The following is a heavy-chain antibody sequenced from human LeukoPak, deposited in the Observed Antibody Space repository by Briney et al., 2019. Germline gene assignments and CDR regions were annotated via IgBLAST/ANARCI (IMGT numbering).Heavy chain of an antibody. CDR1: GYTFTSYG. V-gene: IGHV1-46*01. CDR3: ARDVPYCGGNCHDAFDI. J-gene: IGHJ3*02. CDR2: IRPIADTT. Sequence: ASVKVSCKASGYTFTSYGISWVRQAPGQGLEWMGIIRPIADTTTYSQKFQGRVTMTRDMSTSTVYMELSSLRSEDTALYYCARDVPYCGGNCHDAFDIWGQGTKVTVSS. D-gene: IGHD2-21*02.